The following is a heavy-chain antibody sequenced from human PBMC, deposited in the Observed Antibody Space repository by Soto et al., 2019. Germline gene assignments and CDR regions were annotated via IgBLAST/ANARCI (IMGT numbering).Heavy chain of an antibody. V-gene: IGHV3-23*01. J-gene: IGHJ4*02. CDR2: ISASGGTT. CDR1: GFTFSNYA. CDR3: AKDPFWSGFSTRGLDY. Sequence: VGSLRLSCAASGFTFSNYAMGWVRQAPGKGLEWISAISASGGTTYYADSVKGRFTISRDNSKNMLFLRMNSLRAEDTAVYYCAKDPFWSGFSTRGLDYWGQGTLVTVSS. D-gene: IGHD3-3*01.